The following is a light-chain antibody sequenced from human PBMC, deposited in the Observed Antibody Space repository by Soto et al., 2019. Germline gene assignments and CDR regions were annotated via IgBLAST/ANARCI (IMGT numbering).Light chain of an antibody. CDR1: QGISSY. CDR3: QQLNSYPQEIT. CDR2: AAS. J-gene: IGKJ5*01. Sequence: IQLTQSPSSLSASVGDRVTITCRASQGISSYLAWYQQKPGKAPKLLIYAASTLQSGVPSRFSGSGSGTDCTLTISSLQPEDFATYYCQQLNSYPQEITFGQGTRLEIK. V-gene: IGKV1-9*01.